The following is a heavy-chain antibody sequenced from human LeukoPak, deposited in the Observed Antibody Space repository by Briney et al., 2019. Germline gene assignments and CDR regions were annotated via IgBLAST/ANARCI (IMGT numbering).Heavy chain of an antibody. CDR3: ARAMAGDYGMDV. CDR2: IKSDGSDT. J-gene: IGHJ6*02. V-gene: IGHV3-74*01. CDR1: GFTFSGYW. D-gene: IGHD6-19*01. Sequence: GGSLRLSCGGSGFTFSGYWMHWVRQGPGKGLVWVSRIKSDGSDTSYADYVKGRFTISRDNAKNTLYLQLSSLRADDTAVYYCARAMAGDYGMDVWGQGTTVTVSS.